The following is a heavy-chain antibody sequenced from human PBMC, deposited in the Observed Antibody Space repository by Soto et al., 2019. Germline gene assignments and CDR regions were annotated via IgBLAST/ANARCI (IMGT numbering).Heavy chain of an antibody. CDR3: ARDRCSSTSCYGFDY. D-gene: IGHD2-2*01. Sequence: QVQLQESGPGLVKPSQTLSLTCTVSGGSISIGGYYWSWIRQHPGKGLEWIGYIYYSGSTYYNPSLKSRVTLSVDTSKNQFSLKLSSVTAADTAVYYCARDRCSSTSCYGFDYWGQGTLVTVSS. V-gene: IGHV4-31*03. CDR1: GGSISIGGYY. CDR2: IYYSGST. J-gene: IGHJ4*02.